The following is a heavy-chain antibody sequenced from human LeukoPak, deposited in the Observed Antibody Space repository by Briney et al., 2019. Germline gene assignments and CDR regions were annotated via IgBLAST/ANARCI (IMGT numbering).Heavy chain of an antibody. D-gene: IGHD3-10*01. J-gene: IGHJ6*03. V-gene: IGHV3-23*01. Sequence: GGSLRLSCVVSEFTFSSYAMSWVRQAPGKGLEWVSGISGSGGSTYYADSVKGRFTISRDNSKNILYLQMNSLRTEDTAVYYCTKEGLGAGSSFSGWFDPWGQGTLVTVSSDSYMDVWGKGTTATVSS. CDR2: ISGSGGST. CDR1: EFTFSSYA. CDR3: TKEGLGAGSSFSGWFDPWGQGTLVTVSSDSYMDV.